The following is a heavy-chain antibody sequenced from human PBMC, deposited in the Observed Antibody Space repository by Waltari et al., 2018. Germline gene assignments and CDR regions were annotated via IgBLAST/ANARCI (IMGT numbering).Heavy chain of an antibody. J-gene: IGHJ6*02. V-gene: IGHV4-38-2*01. CDR1: GYSISSGHY. CDR2: IYPMGST. Sequence: QVQLQESGPGLVKPSETLSLTCAVSGYSISSGHYWGWIRPLPEKGLEWIGSIYPMGSTHYNPSLKSRVTISVDTSKNQFSLNLSSVTAAHTAVYYCARVGYSGSYLTRYYYGMDVWGQGTTVTVSS. D-gene: IGHD1-26*01. CDR3: ARVGYSGSYLTRYYYGMDV.